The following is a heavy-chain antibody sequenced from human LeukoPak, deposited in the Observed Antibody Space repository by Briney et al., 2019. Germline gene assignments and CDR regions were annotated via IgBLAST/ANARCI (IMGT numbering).Heavy chain of an antibody. D-gene: IGHD2-15*01. CDR1: GYVFTSYG. J-gene: IGHJ6*04. V-gene: IGHV1-18*04. Sequence: ASVKFSCKASGYVFTSYGISWGRRAPGQGGEWMGWISAYNGNTNYAQKLQGRGTMTTDTSTSTAYMELRSLRSDDTAVYYCARGGDIVVVVAATSSYYYGMDVWGKGTTVTVSS. CDR2: ISAYNGNT. CDR3: ARGGDIVVVVAATSSYYYGMDV.